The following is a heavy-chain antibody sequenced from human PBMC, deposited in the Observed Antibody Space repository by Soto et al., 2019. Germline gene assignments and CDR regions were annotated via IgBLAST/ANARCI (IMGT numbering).Heavy chain of an antibody. J-gene: IGHJ4*02. CDR2: IKQDGSEK. CDR3: ASDFRGY. Sequence: PGGSLRLSCAGSGFTFSSYWMSWVRQAPGKGLEWVANIKQDGSEKYYVDSVKGRFTISRDNAKNSLYVQMNSVRAEDTAVYYCASDFRGYWGQGTLVTVSS. V-gene: IGHV3-7*01. CDR1: GFTFSSYW.